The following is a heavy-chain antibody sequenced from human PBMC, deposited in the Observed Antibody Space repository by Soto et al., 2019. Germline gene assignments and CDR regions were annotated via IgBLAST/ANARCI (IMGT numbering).Heavy chain of an antibody. CDR2: MNPSNGNA. V-gene: IGHV1-8*01. CDR1: GDTFTKYD. J-gene: IGHJ4*02. D-gene: IGHD6-25*01. CDR3: ARRKERSGPNYFDL. Sequence: SVKVSCKASGDTFTKYDFNWVRQATGQGLEWMGWMNPSNGNAGYAQKYRGRVTMTSNTSITTAYMELSGLRYDDTAVYYCARRKERSGPNYFDLWGQGTLVTVSS.